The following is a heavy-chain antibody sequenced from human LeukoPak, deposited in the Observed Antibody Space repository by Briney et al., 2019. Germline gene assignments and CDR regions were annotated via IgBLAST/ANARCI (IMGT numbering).Heavy chain of an antibody. D-gene: IGHD6-6*01. CDR1: GYSFFSYW. Sequence: GESLKISCKGSGYSFFSYWIGWVRQMPGKGLEWMGIIYPGDSDTRYSPSFEGQVTISADKSINTAYLQWSSLKASDTAMYYCARRGIAARVPPDYWGQGTLVTVPS. CDR2: IYPGDSDT. CDR3: ARRGIAARVPPDY. J-gene: IGHJ4*02. V-gene: IGHV5-51*01.